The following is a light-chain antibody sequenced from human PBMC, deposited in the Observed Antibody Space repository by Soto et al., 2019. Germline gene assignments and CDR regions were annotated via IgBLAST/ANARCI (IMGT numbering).Light chain of an antibody. CDR1: SNDVGSYNL. V-gene: IGLV2-23*01. CDR2: EGS. CDR3: CSYAGSSSFHV. J-gene: IGLJ1*01. Sequence: QSALTQPASVSGSPGQSITISCTGTSNDVGSYNLVSWYQQHPGKAPKLTIYEGSKRPSGVSNRFSGSKSGNTASLTISGLQAEDEPDYFCCSYAGSSSFHVFGTGTKVTVL.